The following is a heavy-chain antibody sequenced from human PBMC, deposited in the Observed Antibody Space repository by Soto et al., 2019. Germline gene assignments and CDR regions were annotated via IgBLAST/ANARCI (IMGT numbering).Heavy chain of an antibody. CDR3: ARGEQYSGRIFDY. Sequence: SQTLSLTCAITGDSVSSNIAGWSWVRQSPSRGLEWLGRTYYRSKWYYEYAVSVRGRITINPDTSKNQYSLQLNSVTPEDTAVYFCARGEQYSGRIFDYWGQGTLVTVSS. V-gene: IGHV6-1*01. D-gene: IGHD1-26*01. CDR1: GDSVSSNIAG. CDR2: TYYRSKWYY. J-gene: IGHJ4*01.